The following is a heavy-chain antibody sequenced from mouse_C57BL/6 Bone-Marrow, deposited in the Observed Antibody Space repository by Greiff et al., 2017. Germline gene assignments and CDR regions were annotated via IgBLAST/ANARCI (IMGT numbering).Heavy chain of an antibody. CDR3: ASERLSITTVVANFDY. J-gene: IGHJ2*01. Sequence: EVQLQQSGPELVKPGASVKISCKASGYTFTDYYMNWVKQSHGKSLEWIGDINPNNGGTSYNQKFKGKATLTVDKSSSTAYMELSSLTSEDSAVYYCASERLSITTVVANFDYWGQGTTLTVSS. CDR2: INPNNGGT. V-gene: IGHV1-26*01. CDR1: GYTFTDYY. D-gene: IGHD1-1*01.